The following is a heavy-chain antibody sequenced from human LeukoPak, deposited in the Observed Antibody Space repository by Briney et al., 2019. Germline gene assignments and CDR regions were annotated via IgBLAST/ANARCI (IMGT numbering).Heavy chain of an antibody. J-gene: IGHJ4*02. V-gene: IGHV4-59*01. CDR3: ARARGDSYGPDY. D-gene: IGHD5-18*01. CDR2: IYYSGST. Sequence: SETLSLTCTVSGGSISSYYWSWIRQPPGKGLEWIGYIYYSGSTNYNPSLKSRVTISVDTSKNQFPLKLSSVTAADTAVYYCARARGDSYGPDYWGQGTLVTVSS. CDR1: GGSISSYY.